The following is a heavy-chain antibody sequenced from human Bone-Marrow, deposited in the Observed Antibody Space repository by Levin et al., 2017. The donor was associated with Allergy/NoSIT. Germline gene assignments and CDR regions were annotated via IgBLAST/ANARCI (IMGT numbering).Heavy chain of an antibody. J-gene: IGHJ4*02. Sequence: ASETLSLTCTVSGLPIGSGYYWAWIRQPPGKGLEWIGSFYNNGRTYYNPSLKSRVTVSVDTSKNQFSLNLRSVTAADTAVYYCARDYGDAAIKGAHWGQGILVTVSS. CDR1: GLPIGSGYY. D-gene: IGHD4-17*01. CDR3: ARDYGDAAIKGAH. V-gene: IGHV4-38-2*02. CDR2: FYNNGRT.